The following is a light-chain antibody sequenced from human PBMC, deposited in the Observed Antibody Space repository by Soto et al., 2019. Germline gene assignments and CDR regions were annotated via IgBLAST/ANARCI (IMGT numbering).Light chain of an antibody. Sequence: QSALTQPRSVSGSPGQSITISCTGTSSDVGGYNYVTWYQQHPVKAPKLIIYDVTKRPSGVPDRLLGSKSGNTASLTISGLQAEEEADYYCCSYAGGSSLVFGGGTKLTVL. CDR1: SSDVGGYNY. V-gene: IGLV2-11*01. CDR2: DVT. J-gene: IGLJ3*02. CDR3: CSYAGGSSLV.